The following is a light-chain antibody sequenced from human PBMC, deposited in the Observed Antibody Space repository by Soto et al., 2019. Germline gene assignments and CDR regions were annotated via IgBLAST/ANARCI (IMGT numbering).Light chain of an antibody. Sequence: EIVLTQSPGTLSLSLGERATLSCRASQSVSSSYLAWYQQKPGQAPRLLIYGASSRPTGIPDRFSGSGSGTDFTLTISRLEPEDFAVYYCQQYGSSSTFGQGTRLEIK. V-gene: IGKV3-20*01. J-gene: IGKJ5*01. CDR2: GAS. CDR1: QSVSSSY. CDR3: QQYGSSST.